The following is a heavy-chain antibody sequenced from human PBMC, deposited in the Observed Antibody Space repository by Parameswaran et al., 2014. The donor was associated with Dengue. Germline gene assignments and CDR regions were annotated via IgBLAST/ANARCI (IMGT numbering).Heavy chain of an antibody. J-gene: IGHJ4*02. V-gene: IGHV1-8*01. CDR2: MNPNSGNT. CDR3: ARGFTQLTVTTGSPHFDY. Sequence: KLVRQAPGQGLEWMGWMNPNSGNTGYAQKFQGRVTMTRNTSISTAYMELSSLRSEDTAVYYCARGFTQLTVTTGSPHFDYWGQGTLVTVSS. D-gene: IGHD4-17*01.